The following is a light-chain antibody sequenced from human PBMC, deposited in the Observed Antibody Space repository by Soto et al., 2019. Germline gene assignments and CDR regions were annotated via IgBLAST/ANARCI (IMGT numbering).Light chain of an antibody. J-gene: IGKJ2*01. Sequence: DMQMTQSPSSLSASVGDRVTITCRPSQAIDNYLNWYQHKPEKAPKLLIYGASTFQSGVSSRFTGSASGTDFTLTIDNLQAEDFAPYYCQQTYTTPFAFGQGTQLEI. CDR3: QQTYTTPFA. V-gene: IGKV1-39*01. CDR2: GAS. CDR1: QAIDNY.